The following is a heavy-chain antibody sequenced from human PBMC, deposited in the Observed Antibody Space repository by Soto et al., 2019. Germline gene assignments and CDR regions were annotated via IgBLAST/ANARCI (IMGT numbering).Heavy chain of an antibody. CDR1: VGAVTSGDYY. CDR3: ARVEGSNYYYYGMDV. Sequence: NPSETLSVTCTVSVGAVTSGDYYWSWILQPPGKSLEWIGYIYHSGSTYHSPSLKSRLTISVHTSKNQFSLKLSSVTAADTAAYYCARVEGSNYYYYGMDVWGQGTTVTVSS. J-gene: IGHJ6*02. D-gene: IGHD3-10*01. V-gene: IGHV4-30-4*01. CDR2: IYHSGST.